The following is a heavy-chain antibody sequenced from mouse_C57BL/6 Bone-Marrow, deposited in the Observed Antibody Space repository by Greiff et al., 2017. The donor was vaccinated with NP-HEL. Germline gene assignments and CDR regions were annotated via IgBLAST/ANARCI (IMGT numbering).Heavy chain of an antibody. J-gene: IGHJ2*01. CDR2: ISYDGSN. CDR3: ARGELTVVAH. CDR1: GYSITSGYY. V-gene: IGHV3-6*01. Sequence: ESGPGLVKPSQSLSLTCSVTGYSITSGYYWNWIRQFPGNKLEWMGYISYDGSNNYNPSLKNRISITRDTSKNQFFLKLNSVTTEDTATYYCARGELTVVAHWGQGTTLTVSS. D-gene: IGHD1-1*01.